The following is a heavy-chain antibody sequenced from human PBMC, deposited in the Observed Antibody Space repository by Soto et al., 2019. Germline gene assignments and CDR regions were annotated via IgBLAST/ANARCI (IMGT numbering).Heavy chain of an antibody. CDR1: GFTVSSNY. J-gene: IGHJ6*02. CDR2: IYSGGST. Sequence: VGSLRLSCAASGFTVSSNYMSWVRQAPGKGLEWVSVIYSGGSTYYADSVKGRFTISRDNSKNTLYLQMNSLRAEDTAVYYCARAGGDSSSPLEYYYYYYGMDVWGQGTTVTVSS. V-gene: IGHV3-53*01. CDR3: ARAGGDSSSPLEYYYYYYGMDV. D-gene: IGHD6-6*01.